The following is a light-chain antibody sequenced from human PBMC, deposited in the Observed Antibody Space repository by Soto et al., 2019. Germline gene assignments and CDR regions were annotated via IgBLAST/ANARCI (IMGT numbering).Light chain of an antibody. J-gene: IGLJ3*02. Sequence: QSVLTQPPSASGTPGQRVTISCSGSSSNIGRNTVNVYQQFPGTAPKLLLYGNNQRPSGVPDRFYGSKSGTSASLAISGLQSEGEAAYYCAAWDDSLSGPVFGGGTKLTVL. CDR2: GNN. CDR3: AAWDDSLSGPV. V-gene: IGLV1-44*01. CDR1: SSNIGRNT.